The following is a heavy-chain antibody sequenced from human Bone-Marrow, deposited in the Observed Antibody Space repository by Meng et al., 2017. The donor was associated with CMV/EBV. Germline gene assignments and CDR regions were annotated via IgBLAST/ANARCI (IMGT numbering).Heavy chain of an antibody. CDR1: GFTFSSYW. D-gene: IGHD1-26*01. Sequence: GESLKISCAASGFTFSSYWMHWVRQTPGKGLVWVSRINSDGSSTSYADSVKGRFTISRDNAKNTLYLQMNSLRAGDTAVYYCARDRIVGAGGYYGMDVWGQETTVTVSS. J-gene: IGHJ6*02. V-gene: IGHV3-74*01. CDR2: INSDGSST. CDR3: ARDRIVGAGGYYGMDV.